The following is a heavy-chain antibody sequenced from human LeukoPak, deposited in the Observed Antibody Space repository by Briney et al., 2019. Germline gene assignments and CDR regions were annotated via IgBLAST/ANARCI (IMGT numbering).Heavy chain of an antibody. V-gene: IGHV3-23*01. D-gene: IGHD6-19*01. J-gene: IGHJ6*03. CDR3: AKNPRGIAVAGTYYYYYMDV. CDR2: ISGSGGST. Sequence: PGGSLRLSCAASGFTFSSYAMSWVRQAPGKGLEWVSAISGSGGSTYYADSVKGRFTISRDNSKNTLYLQMNSLRAEDTAVYYCAKNPRGIAVAGTYYYYYMDVWGKGTTVTVSS. CDR1: GFTFSSYA.